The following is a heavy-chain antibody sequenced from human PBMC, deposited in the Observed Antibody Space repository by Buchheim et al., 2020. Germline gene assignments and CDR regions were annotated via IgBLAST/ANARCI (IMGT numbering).Heavy chain of an antibody. D-gene: IGHD3-10*01. V-gene: IGHV4-31*03. CDR1: GGSISSGGYY. J-gene: IGHJ4*02. CDR2: IYYSGST. Sequence: QVQLQESGPGLVKPSQTLSLTCTVSGGSISSGGYYWSWIRQHPGKGLEWIGYIYYSGSTYYNPSLKSRVTISVDTSKNQFSLKLSSVTAADTAVYYCARDSRIKERLLWFGELFQRDGYFDYWGQGTL. CDR3: ARDSRIKERLLWFGELFQRDGYFDY.